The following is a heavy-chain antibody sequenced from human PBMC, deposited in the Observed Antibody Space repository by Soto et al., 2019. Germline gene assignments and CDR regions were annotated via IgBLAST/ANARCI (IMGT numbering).Heavy chain of an antibody. Sequence: SVKVSCKASGYTFTSYYMHWVRQAPGQGLEWMGIINPSGGSTSYAQKFQGRVTMTRDTSTSTVYMELSSLRSEDTAVYYCARRCAARGTEERSIPLPGYGMDVWGQGTTVTVSS. CDR3: ARRCAARGTEERSIPLPGYGMDV. D-gene: IGHD1-1*01. J-gene: IGHJ6*02. V-gene: IGHV1-46*01. CDR2: INPSGGST. CDR1: GYTFTSYY.